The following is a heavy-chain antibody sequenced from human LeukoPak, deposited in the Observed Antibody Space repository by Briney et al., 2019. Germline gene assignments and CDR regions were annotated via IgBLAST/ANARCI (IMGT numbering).Heavy chain of an antibody. CDR2: MYLSGET. CDR3: ASGIQWTGNNY. CDR1: GGSISSYY. V-gene: IGHV4-4*07. Sequence: SETLSLTCTVSGGSISSYYWSWIRQPAGKGLEWIGRMYLSGETNYNPSLKSRVTMSLDTSKNHFSLKLTSATAADTAVYYCASGIQWTGNNYWGQGTLVTVSS. D-gene: IGHD3/OR15-3a*01. J-gene: IGHJ4*02.